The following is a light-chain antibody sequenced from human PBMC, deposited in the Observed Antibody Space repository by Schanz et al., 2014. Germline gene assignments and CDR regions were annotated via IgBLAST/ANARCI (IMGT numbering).Light chain of an antibody. Sequence: DIQMTQSPSTLSASVGDRVTLTCRASQSISRWLAWYQQRPGRAPELLIYEASTLETDVPSRFTGRGSGTHFTFTIFGLQPEDFATYYCQQYHHYPYTFGQGTKLEIK. CDR1: QSISRW. J-gene: IGKJ2*01. CDR3: QQYHHYPYT. CDR2: EAS. V-gene: IGKV1-5*01.